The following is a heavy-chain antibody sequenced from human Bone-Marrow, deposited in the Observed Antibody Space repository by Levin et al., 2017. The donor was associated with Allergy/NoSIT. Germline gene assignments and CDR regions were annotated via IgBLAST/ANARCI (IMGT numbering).Heavy chain of an antibody. J-gene: IGHJ4*02. CDR2: TNSNDGDT. Sequence: ASVKVSCKASGYTFTDYYIHWLRQAPGQGLEWVGWTNSNDGDTKYAQKFQGRVTMTRDTSITTAYMELTSLTSDDTAVYYCARDSISAPGLSFAYWGQGTLITVSS. CDR1: GYTFTDYY. V-gene: IGHV1-2*02. D-gene: IGHD6-13*01. CDR3: ARDSISAPGLSFAY.